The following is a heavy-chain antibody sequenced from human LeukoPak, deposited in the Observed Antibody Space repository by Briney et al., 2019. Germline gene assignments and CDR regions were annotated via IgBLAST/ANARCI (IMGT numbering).Heavy chain of an antibody. CDR1: GFTFSTYV. Sequence: GGSLRLSCSASGFTFSTYVMYWVRQGPGKGLEYVSAISSNGGNTFYADSVKGRFTISRDNSKNTLNLQMSSLRAEDTAVYYCVKARGSDAFDIWGQGTMVTVSS. CDR3: VKARGSDAFDI. CDR2: ISSNGGNT. J-gene: IGHJ3*02. V-gene: IGHV3-64D*06.